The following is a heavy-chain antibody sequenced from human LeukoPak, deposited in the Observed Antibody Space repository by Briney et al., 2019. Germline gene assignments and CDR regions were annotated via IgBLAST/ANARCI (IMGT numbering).Heavy chain of an antibody. CDR2: IYYSGIS. J-gene: IGHJ5*02. V-gene: IGHV4-59*11. D-gene: IGHD3-10*01. CDR3: ARDMLGYYYGSGNYGSFDT. Sequence: SETLSLTCAVSGGSISNHYWTWIRQSPGKGLEWIGYIYYSGISDYNPSLRSRVTMSVDTSKNQFSLKLNSLTAADTAVYYCARDMLGYYYGSGNYGSFDTWGQGTLVTVSS. CDR1: GGSISNHY.